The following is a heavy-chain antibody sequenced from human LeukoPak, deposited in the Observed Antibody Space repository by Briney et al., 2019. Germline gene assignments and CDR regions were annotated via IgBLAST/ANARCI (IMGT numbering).Heavy chain of an antibody. D-gene: IGHD3-16*02. V-gene: IGHV3-33*01. CDR1: GFTFSSYD. J-gene: IGHJ4*02. CDR3: AREYYDYVWGSYRPYYFDY. Sequence: GGSLRLSCAASGFTFSSYDMHWVRQAPGKGLEWVAVIWYGGSNKYYADSVKGRFTISRDNSKNTLYLQMNSLRAEDTAVYYCAREYYDYVWGSYRPYYFDYWGQGTLVTVSS. CDR2: IWYGGSNK.